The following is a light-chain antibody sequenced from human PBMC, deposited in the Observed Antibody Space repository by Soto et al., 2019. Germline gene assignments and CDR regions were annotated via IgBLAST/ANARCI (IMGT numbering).Light chain of an antibody. CDR3: SSFTSSTSYV. Sequence: QSALTQPASVSGSPGQSIAISCTGTSSDVGSYNSVSWYQQNPGKAPKLMIHDVNKRPSGISNRLYSSKSGNTTSMTITGLQAEDEADYYCSSFTSSTSYVFGTGTKVTVL. CDR1: SSDVGSYNS. J-gene: IGLJ1*01. CDR2: DVN. V-gene: IGLV2-14*03.